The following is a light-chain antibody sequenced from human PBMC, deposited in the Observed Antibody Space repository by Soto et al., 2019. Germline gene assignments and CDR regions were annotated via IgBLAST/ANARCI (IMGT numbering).Light chain of an antibody. V-gene: IGKV3-11*01. CDR3: QQRNNWPPIT. CDR1: QSVRRY. J-gene: IGKJ5*01. CDR2: DAS. Sequence: EIVLTQSPATLSLSPGEIATLSFSASQSVRRYLAWYQQKPGQAPRLLIYDASTRATGIPARFSGSGSETDFTLTITSLEPEDFAVYYCQQRNNWPPITFGQGTRLEIK.